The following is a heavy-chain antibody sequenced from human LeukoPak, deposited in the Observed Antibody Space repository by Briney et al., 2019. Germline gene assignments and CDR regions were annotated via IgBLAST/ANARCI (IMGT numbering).Heavy chain of an antibody. D-gene: IGHD3-22*01. J-gene: IGHJ4*02. Sequence: QPGRSLRFSCAASGFTFSSYGMHWVRQAPGKGLEWVAVIWYDGSNKYYADSVKGRFTISRDNSKNTLYLQMNSLRAEDTAVYYCARDDYYDSSGYYNSIDYWGQGTLVTVSS. V-gene: IGHV3-33*01. CDR1: GFTFSSYG. CDR3: ARDDYYDSSGYYNSIDY. CDR2: IWYDGSNK.